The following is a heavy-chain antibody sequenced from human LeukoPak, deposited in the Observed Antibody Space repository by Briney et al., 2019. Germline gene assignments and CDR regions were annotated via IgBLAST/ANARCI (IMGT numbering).Heavy chain of an antibody. CDR2: ISVYNGNT. J-gene: IGHJ4*02. CDR3: ARGPPHIAAAGFDY. D-gene: IGHD6-13*01. Sequence: GASVKVSCKASGYTFTSYGISWVRQAPGQGLEWMGWISVYNGNTNYAQKLQGRVTMTTDTSTSTAYMELRSLRSDDTAVYYCARGPPHIAAAGFDYWGQGTLVTVSS. CDR1: GYTFTSYG. V-gene: IGHV1-18*01.